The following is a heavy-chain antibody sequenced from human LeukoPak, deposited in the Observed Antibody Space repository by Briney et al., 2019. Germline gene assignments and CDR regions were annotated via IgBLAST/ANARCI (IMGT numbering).Heavy chain of an antibody. Sequence: SETLSLTSAVSGYSISSGYYWGWIRQPPGKGLEWIGSIYHSGSTYYNPSLKSRVTISVDTSKNQFSLKLSSVTAADTAVYYCARLPNYYDSSGYPYWGQGTLVTVSS. CDR1: GYSISSGYY. V-gene: IGHV4-38-2*01. CDR3: ARLPNYYDSSGYPY. CDR2: IYHSGST. J-gene: IGHJ4*02. D-gene: IGHD3-22*01.